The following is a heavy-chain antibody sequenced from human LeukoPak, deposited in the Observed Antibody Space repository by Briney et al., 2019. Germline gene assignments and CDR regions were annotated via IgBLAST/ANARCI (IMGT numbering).Heavy chain of an antibody. Sequence: GGCLRLSCAAFGNYWMHWVRQAPGKGLVWVSHINSDGSWTSYADSVKGRFTISKDNAKNTVYLQMNSLRAEDTAVYYCVSFYETYWGRGTLVTVSS. D-gene: IGHD2/OR15-2a*01. V-gene: IGHV3-74*01. CDR2: INSDGSWT. J-gene: IGHJ4*02. CDR3: VSFYETY. CDR1: GNYW.